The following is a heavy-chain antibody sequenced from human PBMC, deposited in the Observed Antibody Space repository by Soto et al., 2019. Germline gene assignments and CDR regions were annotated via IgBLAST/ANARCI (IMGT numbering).Heavy chain of an antibody. CDR3: ARGGFFFWSGYHIDY. CDR2: INSDGSST. V-gene: IGHV3-74*01. J-gene: IGHJ4*02. Sequence: EVQLVESGGGLVQPGGSLRLSCAASGFTFSSYWMHWVRQAPGKGLVWVSRINSDGSSTSYADSVKGRFTISRDNAKNTLYLQMNSLRAEDTAVYYCARGGFFFWSGYHIDYWGQGTLVTVSS. CDR1: GFTFSSYW. D-gene: IGHD3-3*01.